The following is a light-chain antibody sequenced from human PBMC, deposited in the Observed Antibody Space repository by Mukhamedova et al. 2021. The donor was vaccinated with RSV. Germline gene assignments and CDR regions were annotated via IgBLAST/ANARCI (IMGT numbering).Light chain of an antibody. CDR3: QQTYTTPRT. J-gene: IGKJ1*01. Sequence: WYQRRVHGQAPKLLIYSASTLQSGVPSRFSGRGSVRDFTLTFSSLQPEDFATYYCQQTYTTPRTFGQGTMV. CDR2: SAS. V-gene: IGKV1-39*01.